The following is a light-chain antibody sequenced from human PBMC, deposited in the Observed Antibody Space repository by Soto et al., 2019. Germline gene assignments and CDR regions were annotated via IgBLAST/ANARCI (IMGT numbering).Light chain of an antibody. V-gene: IGKV3-20*01. J-gene: IGKJ4*01. CDR1: HSLRLTS. CDR2: GAS. Sequence: EIVLTQSPGTLSLSPGERATSSCRASHSLRLTSLAWYQQKPGQAPRLLIYGASYRATGIPERFSGSGSGTDFTLTISRLEPEDFAVYYCQQYQQSDRSPLPFGGGTTVEIK. CDR3: QQYQQSDRSPLP.